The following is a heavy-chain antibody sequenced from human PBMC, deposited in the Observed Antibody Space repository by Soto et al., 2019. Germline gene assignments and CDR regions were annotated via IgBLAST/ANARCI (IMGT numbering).Heavy chain of an antibody. CDR2: IGGSGGST. CDR1: RITFTSYA. V-gene: IGHV3-23*01. D-gene: IGHD6-6*01. J-gene: IGHJ4*02. CDR3: AKGIGVRPGTFDY. Sequence: GGSLRLSCVAARITFTSYAMSWVRQAPGKGLEWVSGIGGSGGSTYYTDSVKGRFTISRDNSKNMLYLQMNSLSAEDTAVYYCAKGIGVRPGTFDYWGQGTPVTVSS.